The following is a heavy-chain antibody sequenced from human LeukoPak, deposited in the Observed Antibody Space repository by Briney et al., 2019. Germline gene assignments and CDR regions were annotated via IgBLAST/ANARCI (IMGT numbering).Heavy chain of an antibody. D-gene: IGHD4-11*01. Sequence: ASVKVSCKASVYTFTSYGISWVRQAPGQGLEWMGWISAYNGNTNYAQKLKGRVTMTTDTSTSTAYMELRSLRSDDTAVYYCARETTPRWFDPWGQGTLVTVSS. CDR1: VYTFTSYG. J-gene: IGHJ5*02. CDR3: ARETTPRWFDP. CDR2: ISAYNGNT. V-gene: IGHV1-18*01.